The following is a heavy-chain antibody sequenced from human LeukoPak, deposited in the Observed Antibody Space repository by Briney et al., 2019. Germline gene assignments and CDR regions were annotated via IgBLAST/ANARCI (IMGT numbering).Heavy chain of an antibody. J-gene: IGHJ4*02. Sequence: ASVKVSCKASGDTFNTYDIHWVRQAPGQGLEWMGWITAYNGHTNYAQKHQDRVILTPETSTTTAYMELNSLRPDDTAVYYCARDLGSANGYFDSWGQGTLVTVSS. V-gene: IGHV1-18*01. CDR3: ARDLGSANGYFDS. CDR1: GDTFNTYD. D-gene: IGHD4/OR15-4a*01. CDR2: ITAYNGHT.